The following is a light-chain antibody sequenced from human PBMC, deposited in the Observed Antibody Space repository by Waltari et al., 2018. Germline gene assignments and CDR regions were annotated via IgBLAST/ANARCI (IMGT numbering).Light chain of an antibody. Sequence: QSVLTQPASMSGAPGQRVTISCTGSSSNIGAGHDVHWYQCLPGAAPRLLLYSRSPRPSGVPGRFSGSRSGSSASLVITGRQTEYEATYYCQSYVSTHVIFGGGTLLTVL. V-gene: IGLV1-40*01. CDR2: SRS. J-gene: IGLJ2*01. CDR1: SSNIGAGHD. CDR3: QSYVSTHVI.